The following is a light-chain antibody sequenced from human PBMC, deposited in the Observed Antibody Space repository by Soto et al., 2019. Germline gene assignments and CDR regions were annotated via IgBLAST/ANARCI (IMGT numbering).Light chain of an antibody. CDR1: QGVGTK. J-gene: IGKJ4*01. V-gene: IGKV3-15*01. CDR3: QQYGNWPPVI. CDR2: GAS. Sequence: ETVMTQSPGTVSVSPGERVTLSCRASQGVGTKVAWYQQKPGQPPSLLIYGASTRATGVPARFSGSGSGTEFTLAITSLQSEDYVVYYCQQYGNWPPVIFGGGTKVEIK.